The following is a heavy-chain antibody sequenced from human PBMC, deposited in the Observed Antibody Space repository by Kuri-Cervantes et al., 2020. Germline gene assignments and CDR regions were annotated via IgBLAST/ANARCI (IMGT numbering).Heavy chain of an antibody. D-gene: IGHD3-10*01. J-gene: IGHJ6*02. CDR2: INPNSGGT. CDR1: GYTFIAYY. CDR3: ASGYGSGSYHYYGMDV. V-gene: IGHV1-2*02. Sequence: ASVKVSCKASGYTFIAYYLNWVRQAPGQGLEWMGWINPNSGGTNYAPKFQGRVTMTRDTSINTVYMELRSLRSDDTAVYYCASGYGSGSYHYYGMDVWGQGTTVTVSS.